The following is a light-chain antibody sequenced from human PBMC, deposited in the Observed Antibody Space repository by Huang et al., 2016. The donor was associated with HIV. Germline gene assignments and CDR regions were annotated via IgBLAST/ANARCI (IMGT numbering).Light chain of an antibody. Sequence: DIQMTQSPSVMSASLGDRVTISCRASQGISNRLVWFQQKPGRVPKRLIHDASSLESGVPTRFSGSGSGTEFTLTINSLQPEDFATYYCLQHNGHPLTFGGGTRVEIK. V-gene: IGKV1-17*03. CDR1: QGISNR. J-gene: IGKJ4*01. CDR3: LQHNGHPLT. CDR2: DAS.